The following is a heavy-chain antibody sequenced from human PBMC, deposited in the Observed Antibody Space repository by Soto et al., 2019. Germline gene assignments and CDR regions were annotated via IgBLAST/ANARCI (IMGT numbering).Heavy chain of an antibody. CDR1: GFTFNSYG. CDR2: VWYDGSKT. J-gene: IGHJ4*02. D-gene: IGHD3-3*01. Sequence: VGSLRLSCAASGFTFNSYGMHWVRQAPGKGLEWVSVVWYDGSKTDYADSVKGRFTISRDNSEKTVYLQMNSLRAEDTALYYCARSSPTQYDFWSGWYYFDYWGQGTLVTVSS. V-gene: IGHV3-33*01. CDR3: ARSSPTQYDFWSGWYYFDY.